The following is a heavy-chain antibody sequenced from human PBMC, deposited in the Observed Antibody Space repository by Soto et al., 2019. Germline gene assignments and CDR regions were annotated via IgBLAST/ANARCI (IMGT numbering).Heavy chain of an antibody. D-gene: IGHD3-22*01. V-gene: IGHV1-69*04. J-gene: IGHJ4*02. CDR3: ARGYYYESSGYYSRPDF. Sequence: GASVKVSCKASGYTFTSYAMHWVRQAPGQRLEWMGRIIPILGIANYAQKFQGRVTITADKSTSTAYMELSSLRSEDTAVYYCARGYYYESSGYYSRPDFWGQGTQVTVSS. CDR2: IIPILGIA. CDR1: GYTFTSYA.